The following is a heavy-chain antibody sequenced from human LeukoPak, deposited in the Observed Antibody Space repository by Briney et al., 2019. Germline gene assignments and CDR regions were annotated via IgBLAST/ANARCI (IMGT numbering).Heavy chain of an antibody. CDR1: GFTFSSYA. V-gene: IGHV3-30-3*01. Sequence: GGSLRLSCAASGFTFSSYAMHWVRQAPGRGLEWVAVISYDGSNKYYADSVKGRFTISRDNSKNTLYLQMNSLRAEDTAVYYCARDRTVYSSSWFDYWGQGTLVTVSS. D-gene: IGHD6-13*01. CDR2: ISYDGSNK. CDR3: ARDRTVYSSSWFDY. J-gene: IGHJ4*02.